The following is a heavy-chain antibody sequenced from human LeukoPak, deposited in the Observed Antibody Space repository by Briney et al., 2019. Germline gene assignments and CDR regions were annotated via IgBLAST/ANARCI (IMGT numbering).Heavy chain of an antibody. Sequence: GGSLRLSCAASGFTFSSYWMHWVRHAPGKGLAWVSRINGDGSSTTYADSVKGRFTISRDNAKNTLYLQMNGLRAEDTAVYYCARDLVVTSGYWGQGTLVTVSS. J-gene: IGHJ4*02. CDR1: GFTFSSYW. CDR3: ARDLVVTSGY. V-gene: IGHV3-74*01. D-gene: IGHD2-2*01. CDR2: INGDGSST.